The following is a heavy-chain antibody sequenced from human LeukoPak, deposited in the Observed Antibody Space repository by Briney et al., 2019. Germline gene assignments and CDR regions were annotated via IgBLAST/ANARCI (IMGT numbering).Heavy chain of an antibody. CDR3: ALSRRELRYFDWSGGYFDY. CDR1: GGSMSSYY. V-gene: IGHV4-59*12. J-gene: IGHJ4*02. Sequence: SETLSLTCTVSGGSMSSYYWSWIRQPPGKGLEWIGYIYYTGSTNYNPSLKSRVTISVDTSKNQFSLKLSSVTAADTAVYYCALSRRELRYFDWSGGYFDYWGQGTLVTVSS. CDR2: IYYTGST. D-gene: IGHD3-9*01.